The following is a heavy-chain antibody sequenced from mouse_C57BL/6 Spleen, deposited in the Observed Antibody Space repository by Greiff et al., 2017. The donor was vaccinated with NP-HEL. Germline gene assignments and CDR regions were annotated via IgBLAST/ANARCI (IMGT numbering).Heavy chain of an antibody. CDR2: INPSSGYT. D-gene: IGHD2-4*01. J-gene: IGHJ3*01. Sequence: VKLMESGAELAKPGASVKLSCKASGYTFTSYWMHWVKQRPGQGLEWIGYINPSSGYTKYNQKFKDKATLTADKSSCTAYMQLSSLTYEDSAVYYGARAGDYDRGAWFAYWGQGTLVTVSA. V-gene: IGHV1-7*01. CDR1: GYTFTSYW. CDR3: ARAGDYDRGAWFAY.